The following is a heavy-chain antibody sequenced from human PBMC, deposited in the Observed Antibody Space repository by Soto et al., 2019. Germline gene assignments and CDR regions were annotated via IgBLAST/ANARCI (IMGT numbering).Heavy chain of an antibody. CDR1: GFTFNKYA. D-gene: IGHD2-15*01. Sequence: PGGSLRLSCTASGFTFNKYAIHWVRQAPGKGLEWVAVLCYDGTNKYYADSVKGRFTISSDNSTNTLYLHMNSLRAEDTALYYCARDGGLLNPFDGFDIWGQGTMVTVSS. CDR2: LCYDGTNK. CDR3: ARDGGLLNPFDGFDI. J-gene: IGHJ3*02. V-gene: IGHV3-33*01.